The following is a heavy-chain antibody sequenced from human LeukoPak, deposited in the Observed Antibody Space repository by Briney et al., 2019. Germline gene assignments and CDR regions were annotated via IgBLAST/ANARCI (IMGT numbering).Heavy chain of an antibody. CDR1: GDSISSPNW. V-gene: IGHV4-4*02. CDR2: IYHSGRT. CDR3: ARSRTGSWNWGPFDF. Sequence: SGTLSLTCGVSGDSISSPNWWSWVRQSPGKGLEWIGQIYHSGRTNYNPSLKSRVTISIDKSKNQFSLNLTSVTAADTAMYYCARSRTGSWNWGPFDFWGQGNPVTVSS. J-gene: IGHJ4*02. D-gene: IGHD1-26*01.